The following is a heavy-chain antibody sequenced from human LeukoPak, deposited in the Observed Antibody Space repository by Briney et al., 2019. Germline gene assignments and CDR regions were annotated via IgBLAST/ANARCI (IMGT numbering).Heavy chain of an antibody. D-gene: IGHD3-10*01. CDR3: ARSRQASGLLGS. Sequence: SETLSHTCTVSGGSISSYYWSWIRQPPGKGLEWIGYIYYSGSTNYNPSLKSRVTISVDTSKNQFSLKLSSVTAADTAVYFCARSRQASGLLGSWGQGTLVAVSS. J-gene: IGHJ5*01. V-gene: IGHV4-59*08. CDR2: IYYSGST. CDR1: GGSISSYY.